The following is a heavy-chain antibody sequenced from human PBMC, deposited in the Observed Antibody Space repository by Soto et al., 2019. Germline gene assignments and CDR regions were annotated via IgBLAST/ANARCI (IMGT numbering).Heavy chain of an antibody. CDR1: GDSVSSNSAA. D-gene: IGHD1-1*01. CDR3: ARDPGRNRYSDY. V-gene: IGHV6-1*01. Sequence: SQTLSLTCAISGDSVSSNSAAWNWIRQSPSRGLEWLGRTYYRSRWYNDYAVSVKSRITVNPDTSKNQFSLHLNSVTPEDTAVYYCARDPGRNRYSDYWGQGTLVTVSS. J-gene: IGHJ4*02. CDR2: TYYRSRWYN.